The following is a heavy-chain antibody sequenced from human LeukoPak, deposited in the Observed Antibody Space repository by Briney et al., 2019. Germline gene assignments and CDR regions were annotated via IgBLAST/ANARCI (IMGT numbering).Heavy chain of an antibody. CDR1: GYSFTNYW. CDR3: VRRAAEWELLDY. J-gene: IGHJ4*02. D-gene: IGHD1-26*01. V-gene: IGHV5-51*01. CDR2: IYPGDSDT. Sequence: HGESLKISCKGSGYSFTNYWIGWVRQMPGKGLEFMGIIYPGDSDTRYSPPFQGQVTISADKSIGTAYLQWSSLKASDSAMYYCVRRAAEWELLDYWGQGTLVTVSS.